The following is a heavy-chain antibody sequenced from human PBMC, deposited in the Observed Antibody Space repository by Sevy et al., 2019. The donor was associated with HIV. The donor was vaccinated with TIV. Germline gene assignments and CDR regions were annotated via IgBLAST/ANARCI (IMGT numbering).Heavy chain of an antibody. CDR3: AGENAWGRCYS. D-gene: IGHD3-16*01. CDR2: IYYNGHI. V-gene: IGHV4-59*08. J-gene: IGHJ4*02. CDR1: GGSITSLY. Sequence: SETLSLTCTVSGGSITSLYWNWIRQPPGKGLEWIASIYYNGHINYNPSLKSRVTLSLDTSKNQFSLRLSSVTAADTARYYCAGENAWGRCYSWGQGTLVTVSS.